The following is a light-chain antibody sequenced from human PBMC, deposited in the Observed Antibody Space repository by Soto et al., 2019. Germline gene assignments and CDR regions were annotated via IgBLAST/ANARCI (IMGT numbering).Light chain of an antibody. CDR3: QNYISAPWT. Sequence: DIQMTQSPSSLSASVGDRVTVTCRASQGITNHLAWYQHKPGTVPKLLIYGASTLEPGVPSRFSGSGSGTDFTLTIMTLQPEDVATSYCQNYISAPWTFGQGTKVEIK. CDR2: GAS. J-gene: IGKJ1*01. V-gene: IGKV1-27*01. CDR1: QGITNH.